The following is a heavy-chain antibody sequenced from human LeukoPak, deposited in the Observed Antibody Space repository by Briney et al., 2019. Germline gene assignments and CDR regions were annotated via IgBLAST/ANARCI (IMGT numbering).Heavy chain of an antibody. D-gene: IGHD3-3*01. CDR1: GFTFSSYS. CDR3: ARDSPPSIFGVVIMGPVYYHYMDV. Sequence: GGSLRLSCAASGFTFSSYSMNWVRQAPGKGLEWVSSISSSSSYIYYADSVKGRFTISRDNAKNSLYLQMNSLRAEDTAVYYCARDSPPSIFGVVIMGPVYYHYMDVWGKGTTVTVSS. CDR2: ISSSSSYI. J-gene: IGHJ6*03. V-gene: IGHV3-21*01.